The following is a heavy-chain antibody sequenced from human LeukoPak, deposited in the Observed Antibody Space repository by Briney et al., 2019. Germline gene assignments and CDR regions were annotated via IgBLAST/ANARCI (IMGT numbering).Heavy chain of an antibody. Sequence: ASVKVFCKASGYTFTDYYMHWVRQAPGQGLEWMGWINPNSGGTYYAQKFQGRVSMTRDTSISTAYMELSSLGSDDTAVYYCYYRVSSGYLTWGQGTLVAVSS. CDR3: YYRVSSGYLT. D-gene: IGHD3-22*01. CDR1: GYTFTDYY. J-gene: IGHJ4*02. CDR2: INPNSGGT. V-gene: IGHV1-2*02.